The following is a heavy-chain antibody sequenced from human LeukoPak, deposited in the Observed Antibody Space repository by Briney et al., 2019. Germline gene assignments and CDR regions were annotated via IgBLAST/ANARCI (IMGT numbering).Heavy chain of an antibody. Sequence: GGSLRLSCAVSGFTVTDYWMNWVRQAPGKGLEWVASIRQDGSEKTYVDSVKGRFTISRDNTKNSLSLQVNSLRVEDTAVYYCARDGTAAGLYFDLWGQGTLVTVSS. V-gene: IGHV3-7*01. CDR2: IRQDGSEK. J-gene: IGHJ4*01. CDR3: ARDGTAAGLYFDL. D-gene: IGHD6-13*01. CDR1: GFTVTDYW.